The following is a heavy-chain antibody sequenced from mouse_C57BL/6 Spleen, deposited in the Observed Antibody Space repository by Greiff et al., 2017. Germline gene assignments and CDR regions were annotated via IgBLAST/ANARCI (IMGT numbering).Heavy chain of an antibody. V-gene: IGHV1-15*01. CDR3: TRWRTRLGRGYFDY. CDR1: GYTFTDYE. D-gene: IGHD4-1*01. Sequence: QVQLQQSGAELVRPGASVTLSCKASGYTFTDYEMHWVKQTPVHGLEWIGAIDPETGGTAYNQKFKGKAILTADKSSSTAYMELRSLTSEDSAVYYGTRWRTRLGRGYFDYWGQGTTLTVSS. CDR2: IDPETGGT. J-gene: IGHJ2*01.